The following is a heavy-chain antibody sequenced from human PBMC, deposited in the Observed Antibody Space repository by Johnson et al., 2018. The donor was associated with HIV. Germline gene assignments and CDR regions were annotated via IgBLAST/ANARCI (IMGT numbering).Heavy chain of an antibody. J-gene: IGHJ3*02. V-gene: IGHV3-53*01. CDR2: IYSGGST. CDR1: GFTVSSNY. Sequence: VQLVESGGGLIQPGGSLRLSCAASGFTVSSNYMSSVRQAPGKGLEWVSVIYSGGSTYYADSVKGRFTISRDNSKNTLYLRMNSLRAEDTAVYYCARDSGKAYYDSSGYTNDAFDIWGQGTMVTVSS. CDR3: ARDSGKAYYDSSGYTNDAFDI. D-gene: IGHD3-22*01.